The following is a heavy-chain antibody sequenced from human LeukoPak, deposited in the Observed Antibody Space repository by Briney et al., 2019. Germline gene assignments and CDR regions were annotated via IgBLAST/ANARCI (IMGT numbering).Heavy chain of an antibody. CDR1: GYTFTSYA. CDR2: INAGNGNT. D-gene: IGHD5-12*01. V-gene: IGHV1-3*01. Sequence: GASVKVSCKASGYTFTSYAMHLVRQAPGQRLEWMGLINAGNGNTKYSQKFQGRVTITMDTSACTAYMELSSLRSEDTAVYYCARDPRGYSGYDSNYYYYGMDVWGKGTTVTVSS. CDR3: ARDPRGYSGYDSNYYYYGMDV. J-gene: IGHJ6*04.